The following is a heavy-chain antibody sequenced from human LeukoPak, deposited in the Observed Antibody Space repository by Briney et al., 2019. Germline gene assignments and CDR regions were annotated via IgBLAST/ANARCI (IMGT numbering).Heavy chain of an antibody. CDR3: ARGVRLGDLSLGY. D-gene: IGHD3-16*02. J-gene: IGHJ4*02. CDR2: IYYSGGT. V-gene: IGHV4-59*12. Sequence: SSETLSLTCTVSSGSISNYYWSWIRQPPGKGLEWVGFIYYSGGTNYNPSLKSRVTISVDTSKNQFSLKLSSVTAADTAVYYCARGVRLGDLSLGYWGQGTLVTVSS. CDR1: SGSISNYY.